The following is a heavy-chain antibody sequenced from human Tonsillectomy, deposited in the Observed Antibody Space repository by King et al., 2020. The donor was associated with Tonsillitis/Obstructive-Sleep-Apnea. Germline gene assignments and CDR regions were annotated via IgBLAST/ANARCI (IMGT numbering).Heavy chain of an antibody. CDR3: ARGDYDSSGYYGDYFDY. CDR2: IYYSGST. CDR1: GGSVSSGSYY. Sequence: QLQLQESGPGLVKPSETLSLTCTVSGGSVSSGSYYWSWIRQPPGKGLEWIGYIYYSGSTNYNPPLKSRGTISVDTSKNHISLKLSSVTAADTAVYYCARGDYDSSGYYGDYFDYWGQGTLVTVSS. V-gene: IGHV4-61*01. J-gene: IGHJ4*02. D-gene: IGHD3-22*01.